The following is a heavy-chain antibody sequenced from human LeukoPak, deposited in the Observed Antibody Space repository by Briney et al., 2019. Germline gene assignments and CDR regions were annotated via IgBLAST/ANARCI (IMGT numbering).Heavy chain of an antibody. CDR3: ARLWGDDYGGNGGDY. Sequence: SETLSLTCTVSGGPISSYYWSWIRQPPGKGLEWIGYIYYSGSTNYNPSLKSRVTISVDTSKNQFSLKLSSVTAADTAVYYCARLWGDDYGGNGGDYWGQGTLVTVSS. CDR2: IYYSGST. D-gene: IGHD4-23*01. CDR1: GGPISSYY. J-gene: IGHJ4*02. V-gene: IGHV4-59*08.